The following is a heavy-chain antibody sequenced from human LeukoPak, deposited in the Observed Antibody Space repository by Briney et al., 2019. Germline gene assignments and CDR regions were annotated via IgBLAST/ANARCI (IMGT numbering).Heavy chain of an antibody. V-gene: IGHV4-59*12. Sequence: SETLSLTCTVSGGSISSYYWSWIRQPPGKGLEWIGYIYYSGSTNYNPSLKSRVTISVDTSKNQFSLKLSSVTAADTAVYYCARDTSLDFQYCTNGVCYLSAFDIWGQGTMVTVSS. CDR2: IYYSGST. CDR3: ARDTSLDFQYCTNGVCYLSAFDI. J-gene: IGHJ3*02. CDR1: GGSISSYY. D-gene: IGHD2-8*01.